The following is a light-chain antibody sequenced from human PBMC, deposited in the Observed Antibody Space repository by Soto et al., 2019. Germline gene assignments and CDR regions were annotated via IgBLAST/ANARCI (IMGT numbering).Light chain of an antibody. Sequence: EIVMTQSPATLSVSRGERATLSCRASQSVSSNLAWYQQKPGQAPRPILYGISTRATAISARFSGSGSGTEFALTISGLQSEDFAVYYCQQHNKWPLTFGQGTRLENK. CDR3: QQHNKWPLT. V-gene: IGKV3-15*01. J-gene: IGKJ5*01. CDR1: QSVSSN. CDR2: GIS.